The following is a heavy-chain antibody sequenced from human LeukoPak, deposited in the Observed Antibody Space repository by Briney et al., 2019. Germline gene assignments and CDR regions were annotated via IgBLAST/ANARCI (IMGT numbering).Heavy chain of an antibody. D-gene: IGHD5-12*01. Sequence: SETLSLTCTVSGGSISSSNYYWAWIRQPPGKGLEWIGSICYSGSTYYNPSLKSRVTISVDTSKNQFSLKLSSVTAADTAIFYCARRVIVATIDYWGQGTLVTVSS. CDR2: ICYSGST. V-gene: IGHV4-39*01. CDR3: ARRVIVATIDY. CDR1: GGSISSSNYY. J-gene: IGHJ4*02.